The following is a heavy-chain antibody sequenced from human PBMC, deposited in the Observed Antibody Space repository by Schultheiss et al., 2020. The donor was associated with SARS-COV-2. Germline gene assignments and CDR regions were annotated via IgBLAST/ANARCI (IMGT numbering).Heavy chain of an antibody. V-gene: IGHV4-61*02. CDR3: AREMDAWCGGDCYYYYYGMDV. CDR2: IYTSGST. CDR1: GGSISSGGYS. J-gene: IGHJ6*02. D-gene: IGHD2-21*02. Sequence: SETLSLTCTVSGGSISSGGYSWSWIRQPAGKGLEWIGRIYTSGSTNYNPSLKSRVTISVDTSKNQFSLKLSSVTAADTAVYYCAREMDAWCGGDCYYYYYGMDVWGQGTTVTVSS.